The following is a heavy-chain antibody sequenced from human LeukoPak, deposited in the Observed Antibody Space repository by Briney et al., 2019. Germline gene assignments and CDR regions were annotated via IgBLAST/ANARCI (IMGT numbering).Heavy chain of an antibody. V-gene: IGHV3-21*01. CDR2: ISSSSSYI. J-gene: IGHJ5*02. CDR1: GFTFSSYS. CDR3: ARESFRMRESKTWFDP. D-gene: IGHD2-15*01. Sequence: GGSLRLSCAASGFTFSSYSMNWVRQAPGKGLEGVSSISSSSSYIYYADSVKGRFTISRDNAKNSLYLQMNSLRAEDTAVYYCARESFRMRESKTWFDPWGQGTLVTVSS.